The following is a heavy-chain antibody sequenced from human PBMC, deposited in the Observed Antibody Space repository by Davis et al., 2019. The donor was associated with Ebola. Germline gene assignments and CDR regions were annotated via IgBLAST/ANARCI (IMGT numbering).Heavy chain of an antibody. CDR2: IYYSGST. V-gene: IGHV4-30-4*01. CDR1: GGSISSGAYY. J-gene: IGHJ4*02. Sequence: SETLSLTCTVSGGSISSGAYYWSWIRQPPGKGLEWIGYIYYSGSTYYNPSLKSRVTISVDTSKNQFSLKLSSVTAADTAVYYCARSPSVLRFLEWFIDYWGQGTLVTVSS. CDR3: ARSPSVLRFLEWFIDY. D-gene: IGHD3-3*01.